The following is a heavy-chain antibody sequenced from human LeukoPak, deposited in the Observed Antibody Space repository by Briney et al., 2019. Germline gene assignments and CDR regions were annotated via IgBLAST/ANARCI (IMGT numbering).Heavy chain of an antibody. J-gene: IGHJ6*03. CDR2: IRYDGSTK. Sequence: GGSLRLSCAASGFIFRNYGMHWVRQAPGKGLEWVAFIRYDGSTKSYAASVKVRFTISRDNSENMLYLQMSSLGPEDTAVYYCAKDVSSGMDVWGKGTTVTVSS. D-gene: IGHD3-16*02. V-gene: IGHV3-30*02. CDR3: AKDVSSGMDV. CDR1: GFIFRNYG.